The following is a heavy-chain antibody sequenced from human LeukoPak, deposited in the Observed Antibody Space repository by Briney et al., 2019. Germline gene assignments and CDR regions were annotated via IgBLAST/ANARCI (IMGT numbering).Heavy chain of an antibody. CDR3: ARVPYYYDSSGYYYYYMDV. J-gene: IGHJ6*03. V-gene: IGHV4-61*01. Sequence: PSETLSLTCTVSGGSISSSSYYWSWIRQPPGKGLEWIGYIYYSGSTNYNPSLKSRVTISVDTSKNQFSLKLSSVTAADTAVYYCARVPYYYDSSGYYYYYMDVWGKGTTVTVSS. CDR2: IYYSGST. D-gene: IGHD3-22*01. CDR1: GGSISSSSYY.